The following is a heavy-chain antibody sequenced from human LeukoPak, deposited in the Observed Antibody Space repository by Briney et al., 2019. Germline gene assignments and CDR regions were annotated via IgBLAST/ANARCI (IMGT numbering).Heavy chain of an antibody. CDR2: ISASGGNT. Sequence: GGSLRLSCAASGSSFSSYAMSWVRQAPGKGLEWASAISASGGNTYYADSVKGRFTISRDNSKNTLYLQMNSLRAEDTALYYCAKEWWSSSSPLHFDYWGQGSLVTVSS. CDR3: AKEWWSSSSPLHFDY. CDR1: GSSFSSYA. V-gene: IGHV3-23*01. J-gene: IGHJ4*02. D-gene: IGHD6-6*01.